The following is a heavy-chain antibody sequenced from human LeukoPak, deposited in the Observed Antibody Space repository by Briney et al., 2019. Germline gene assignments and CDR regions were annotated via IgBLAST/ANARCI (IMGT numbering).Heavy chain of an antibody. Sequence: ASVKVSCKASGYTYTGYYMHWVRQAPGQGLEWMGWINPNSGGTNYAQKFQGWVTMTRDTSISTAYMELSRLRSDDTAVYYCARGGMVRGVLGDYWGQGTLVTVSS. J-gene: IGHJ4*02. V-gene: IGHV1-2*04. D-gene: IGHD3-10*01. CDR2: INPNSGGT. CDR1: GYTYTGYY. CDR3: ARGGMVRGVLGDY.